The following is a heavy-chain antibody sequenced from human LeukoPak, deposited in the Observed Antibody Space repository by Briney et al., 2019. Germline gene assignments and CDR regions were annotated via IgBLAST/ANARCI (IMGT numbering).Heavy chain of an antibody. D-gene: IGHD5-18*01. J-gene: IGHJ4*02. CDR2: IIPIFGTA. V-gene: IGHV1-69*13. CDR1: GGTFSSYA. Sequence: ASVKVSCKASGGTFSSYAISWVRQAPGQGLEWMGGIIPIFGTANYAQKFQGRVTITADESTSTAYMELSSLRSEDTAVYYCARGYSYGYASYYWGQGTLVTVSS. CDR3: ARGYSYGYASYY.